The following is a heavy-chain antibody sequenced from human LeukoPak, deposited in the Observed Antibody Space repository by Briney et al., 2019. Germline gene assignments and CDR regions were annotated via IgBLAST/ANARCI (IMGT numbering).Heavy chain of an antibody. Sequence: GASVKVSCKVSRYTFTELCIHWVRQAPGKGLEWMGGCDPEDGETLYAQKFQGRVTMTEDTSTDTAYMQLSGLRSEDTAVYYCATVSWWGQGTLVTVSS. CDR2: CDPEDGET. CDR3: ATVSW. V-gene: IGHV1-24*01. CDR1: RYTFTELC. J-gene: IGHJ4*02.